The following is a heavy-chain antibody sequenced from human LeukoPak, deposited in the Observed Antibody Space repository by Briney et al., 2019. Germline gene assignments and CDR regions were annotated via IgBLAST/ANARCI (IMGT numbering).Heavy chain of an antibody. CDR1: GGTFSSYA. V-gene: IGHV1-2*02. CDR2: INPNSGGT. D-gene: IGHD5-24*01. CDR3: ARVRDGYNDAYDI. J-gene: IGHJ3*02. Sequence: GASVKVSCKASGGTFSSYAISWVRQAPGQGLEWMGWINPNSGGTNYAQKFQGRVTMTRDTSTSTVYMELSSLKSEDTAVYYCARVRDGYNDAYDIWGQGTMVTVSS.